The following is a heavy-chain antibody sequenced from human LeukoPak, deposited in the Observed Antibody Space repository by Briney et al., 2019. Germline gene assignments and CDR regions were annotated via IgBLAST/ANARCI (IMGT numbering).Heavy chain of an antibody. V-gene: IGHV3-7*05. J-gene: IGHJ4*02. CDR3: ARDGALSY. Sequence: GGSLRLSRATSAFTFSPYWMSWVRQAPGKGLEWVANIKPDGSDKNYVDSVKGRFTISRDNARNSLSLQMDSLSAEDTAVYYCARDGALSYWGQGTLVTVSS. CDR1: AFTFSPYW. CDR2: IKPDGSDK. D-gene: IGHD3-10*01.